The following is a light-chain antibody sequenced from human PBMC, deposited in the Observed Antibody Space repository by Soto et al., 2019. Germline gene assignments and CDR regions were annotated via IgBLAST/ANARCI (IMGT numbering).Light chain of an antibody. CDR3: SSYVGSNNFV. CDR2: EVS. V-gene: IGLV2-14*01. CDR1: SSDVGGYNY. Sequence: QSALTQPAFVSGSPGQSITISCTGTSSDVGGYNYVSWYQHPPGKAPKLMISEVSNRPSGVSNRFSGSKSGNTASLTISGLQAEDEADYYCSSYVGSNNFVFGGGTKLTVL. J-gene: IGLJ2*01.